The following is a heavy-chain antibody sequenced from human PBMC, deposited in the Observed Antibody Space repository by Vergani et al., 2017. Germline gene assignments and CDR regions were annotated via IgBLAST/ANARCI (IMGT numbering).Heavy chain of an antibody. Sequence: QVQLVESEGGVVQPGRSLTLSCVASGFTFSTYAMHWVRQAPGKGLEWVAIIYYDGSKKYYADSVKGRFTISRDNSRNTLDLLMSSLRAEDTAIYYCVREGSYCGSTTCRNPSYVYYYHMDVWGEGTTVTVSS. J-gene: IGHJ6*03. V-gene: IGHV3-33*01. CDR1: GFTFSTYA. CDR2: IYYDGSKK. D-gene: IGHD2-21*01. CDR3: VREGSYCGSTTCRNPSYVYYYHMDV.